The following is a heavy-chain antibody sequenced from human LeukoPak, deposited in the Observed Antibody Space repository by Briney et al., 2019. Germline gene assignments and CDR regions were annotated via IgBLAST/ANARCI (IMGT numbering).Heavy chain of an antibody. Sequence: PSETLSLTCTVSGGSISSYYWSWIRQPPGKGLEWIGYIYYSGSTNYNPSLKSRVPISVDTSKNQFSLKLSSVTAADTAVYYCARHSQSNGPWDSWGQGTLVTVSS. J-gene: IGHJ4*02. V-gene: IGHV4-59*08. CDR3: ARHSQSNGPWDS. CDR2: IYYSGST. CDR1: GGSISSYY. D-gene: IGHD2-8*01.